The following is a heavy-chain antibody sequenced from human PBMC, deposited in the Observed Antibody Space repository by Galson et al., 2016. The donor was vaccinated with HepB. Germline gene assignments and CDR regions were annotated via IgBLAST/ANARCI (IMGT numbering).Heavy chain of an antibody. D-gene: IGHD1-1*01. J-gene: IGHJ6*02. CDR3: AKDGWVVERDYYYYGMDV. CDR1: GFTFRSYG. CDR2: IWYDGSNK. V-gene: IGHV3-33*06. Sequence: SLRLSCAASGFTFRSYGMHWVRQAPGKGLEWVAVIWYDGSNKYYTDSVKGRFTISRDNSKNTLYLQMNSLRAEDTAVYYCAKDGWVVERDYYYYGMDVWGQGTTVTVSS.